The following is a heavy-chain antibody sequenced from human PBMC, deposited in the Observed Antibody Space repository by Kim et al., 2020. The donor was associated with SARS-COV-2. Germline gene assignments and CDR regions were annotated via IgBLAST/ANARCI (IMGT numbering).Heavy chain of an antibody. V-gene: IGHV3-30-3*01. CDR2: ISYDGSNK. CDR3: ARDGHWYSGSYEDAFDI. Sequence: GGSLRLSCAASGFTFSSYAMHWVRQAPGKGLEWVAVISYDGSNKYYADSVKGRFTISRDNSKNTLYLQMNSLRAEDTAVYYCARDGHWYSGSYEDAFDIWGQGTMVTVSS. J-gene: IGHJ3*02. CDR1: GFTFSSYA. D-gene: IGHD1-26*01.